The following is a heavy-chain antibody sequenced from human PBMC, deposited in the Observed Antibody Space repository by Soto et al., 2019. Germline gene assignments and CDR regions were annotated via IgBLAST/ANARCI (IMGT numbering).Heavy chain of an antibody. Sequence: LKVSCKGFGYSFTNYCIGWVRQMPGKGLELMGIIHRGYSDTRYSPSFQGQVTISADKSISTAYLQWRSLKASDSGMYYCARSRITGSTWTFDYWGQETLVTGSS. V-gene: IGHV5-51*01. CDR2: IHRGYSDT. J-gene: IGHJ4*02. D-gene: IGHD1-20*01. CDR1: GYSFTNYC. CDR3: ARSRITGSTWTFDY.